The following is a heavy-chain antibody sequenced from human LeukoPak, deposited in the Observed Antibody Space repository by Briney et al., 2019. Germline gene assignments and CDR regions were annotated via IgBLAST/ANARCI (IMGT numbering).Heavy chain of an antibody. CDR2: INPNSGGT. D-gene: IGHD3-22*01. CDR1: GSTFTGYY. CDR3: ARFGVVVHPYYFDY. V-gene: IGHV1-2*02. J-gene: IGHJ4*02. Sequence: ASVKVSCKASGSTFTGYYMHWVRQAPGQGLEWMGWINPNSGGTNYAQKFQGRVTMTRDTSISTAYMELSRLRSDDTAVYYCARFGVVVHPYYFDYWGQGTLVTVSS.